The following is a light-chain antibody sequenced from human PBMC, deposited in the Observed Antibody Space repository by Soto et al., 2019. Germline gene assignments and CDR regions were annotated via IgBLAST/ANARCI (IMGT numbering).Light chain of an antibody. J-gene: IGKJ4*01. Sequence: DVQMTQSPSTLSASVGDRVTITCRASQSISSWLAWYQQKLGRAPRLLIYDASSLESGVPSRFSGSRYGTEFTLTISSLQPDDFATYYCQQYNTYSSLTFGGGTKVDI. CDR1: QSISSW. CDR3: QQYNTYSSLT. CDR2: DAS. V-gene: IGKV1-5*01.